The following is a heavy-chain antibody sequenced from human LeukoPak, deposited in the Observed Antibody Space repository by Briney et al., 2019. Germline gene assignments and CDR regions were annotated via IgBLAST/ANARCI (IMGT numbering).Heavy chain of an antibody. CDR2: INPNSGDT. CDR1: GYTFTGYY. V-gene: IGHV1-2*02. CDR3: AIVATTQLFDS. D-gene: IGHD5-12*01. J-gene: IGHJ4*02. Sequence: ASVKVSCKASGYTFTGYYLHWVRQAPGQGLEWMGWINPNSGDTNYAQKFQGRVTMTRDTSINTAYMELSRLRSDDTAVYYCAIVATTQLFDSWGQGTLVTVSS.